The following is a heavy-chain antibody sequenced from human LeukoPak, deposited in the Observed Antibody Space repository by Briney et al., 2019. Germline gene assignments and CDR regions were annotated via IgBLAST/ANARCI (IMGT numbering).Heavy chain of an antibody. CDR3: ARHLSSITSSPNY. J-gene: IGHJ4*02. D-gene: IGHD2-2*01. V-gene: IGHV5-51*01. CDR1: GYSFSSYW. CDR2: IYPGNSDI. Sequence: GESLKISCKGLGYSFSSYWNAWVRQRPGKGLEWMGVIYPGNSDITYSPSFQGQVTISADKSVSTAYLQWTSLKASDTAIYYCARHLSSITSSPNYWGQGTPVTVSS.